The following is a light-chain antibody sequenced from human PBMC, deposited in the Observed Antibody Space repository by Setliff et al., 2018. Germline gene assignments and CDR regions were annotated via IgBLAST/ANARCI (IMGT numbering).Light chain of an antibody. CDR1: SSDIGGFTY. J-gene: IGLJ1*01. V-gene: IGLV2-11*01. Sequence: QSALIQPASVSGSLGESITISCTGTSSDIGGFTYVSWYQQYPGKAPKLMIYDVSKRPSGVPDRFSGSKSGNTASLTISGLQAEDEADYYCCSYAGSYTYVFGTGTKVTVL. CDR2: DVS. CDR3: CSYAGSYTYV.